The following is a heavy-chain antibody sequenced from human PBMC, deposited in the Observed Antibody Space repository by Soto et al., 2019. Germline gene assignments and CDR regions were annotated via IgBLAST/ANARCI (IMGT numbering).Heavy chain of an antibody. CDR2: INPGGGST. CDR3: ARDIGRIAATNWFDP. CDR1: GYTFTSYY. D-gene: IGHD6-6*01. Sequence: ASVKVSCKASGYTFTSYYMHWVRQAPGQGLEWMGIINPGGGSTSYAQKFQGRVTMTRDTSTSTVYMELSSLRSEDTAVYYCARDIGRIAATNWFDPWGQGTLVTVSS. V-gene: IGHV1-46*01. J-gene: IGHJ5*02.